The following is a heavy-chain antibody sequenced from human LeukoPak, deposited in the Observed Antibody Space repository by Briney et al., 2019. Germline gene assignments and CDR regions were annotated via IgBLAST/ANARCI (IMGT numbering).Heavy chain of an antibody. CDR3: ARVVVPAAYNWFDP. CDR2: IYTGGST. V-gene: IGHV4-61*02. CDR1: GGSISSGSYY. J-gene: IGHJ5*02. Sequence: SQTLSLTCTVSGGSISSGSYYWSWIRQPAGKGLEWIGRIYTGGSTNYNPSLKSRVTISVDTSKNQFSLKLSSVTAADTAVYYCARVVVPAAYNWFDPWGQGTLVTVSS. D-gene: IGHD2-2*01.